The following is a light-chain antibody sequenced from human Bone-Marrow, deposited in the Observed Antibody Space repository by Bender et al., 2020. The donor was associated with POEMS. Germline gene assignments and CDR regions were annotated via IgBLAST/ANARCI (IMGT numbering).Light chain of an antibody. J-gene: IGLJ1*01. Sequence: SYELTQPPSVSVSPGQTVNITCSGGKLGDKYAAWYQKKPGQSPLMVIYRDNKRPSGIPERFSGSNSGNIATLTITETQTTDEGDYYCQAWDNSAAVFGAGTKVTV. CDR3: QAWDNSAAV. CDR1: KLGDKY. CDR2: RDN. V-gene: IGLV3-1*01.